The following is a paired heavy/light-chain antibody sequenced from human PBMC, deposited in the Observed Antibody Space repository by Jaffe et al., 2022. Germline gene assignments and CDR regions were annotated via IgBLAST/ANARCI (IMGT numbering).Heavy chain of an antibody. CDR1: GFTFTTYA. CDR3: AKLSGYYASGTYHFDY. J-gene: IGHJ4*02. D-gene: IGHD3-10*01. CDR2: IDGGGGST. Sequence: EVHLLESGGGLVQPGGSLRLSCAASGFTFTTYAMTWVRQAPGKGLEWVSAIDGGGGSTYAADPVKGRFTISRDNSKNTLYLQMNSVRVEDTAVYYCAKLSGYYASGTYHFDYWGQGTLVTVSS. V-gene: IGHV3-23*01.
Light chain of an antibody. CDR2: SAS. CDR3: QHYYSSPYT. CDR1: QSVSSSY. V-gene: IGKV3-20*01. Sequence: IVLTQSPGTLSLSPGERATLSCRASQSVSSSYLAWYQQKPGQAPRLLIYSASNRATGIPDRFSGSGSGTAFTLTISRLEPEDFAVYYCQHYYSSPYTFGQGTKLEIK. J-gene: IGKJ2*01.